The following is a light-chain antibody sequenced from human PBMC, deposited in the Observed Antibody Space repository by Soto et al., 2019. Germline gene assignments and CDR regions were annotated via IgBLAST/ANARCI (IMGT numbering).Light chain of an antibody. CDR2: DAS. V-gene: IGKV3-11*01. CDR1: QSVSSD. CDR3: QQRSNWPPGV. Sequence: EIVLTQSPATLSLSPGERATLSCRASQSVSSDLAWYQQKPGQAPRLLIYDASNRATGIPARFSGSGSGTDFTLTISSLEPEDFAVYYCQQRSNWPPGVFGPGTKVDIK. J-gene: IGKJ3*01.